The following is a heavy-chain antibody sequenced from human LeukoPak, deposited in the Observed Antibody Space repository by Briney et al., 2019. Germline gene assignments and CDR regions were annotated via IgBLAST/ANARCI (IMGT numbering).Heavy chain of an antibody. CDR3: ARDADWKYEL. J-gene: IGHJ4*02. V-gene: IGHV3-7*01. CDR2: IKQDGSVK. D-gene: IGHD1-7*01. Sequence: GGSLRLSCAASGFTFSSHWMSWVRQSPGKGLEWVANIKQDGSVKYYVDSVKGRFTISRDNAKNSLYLQMNSLRAEDTAVYYCARDADWKYELWGQGTLVTVSS. CDR1: GFTFSSHW.